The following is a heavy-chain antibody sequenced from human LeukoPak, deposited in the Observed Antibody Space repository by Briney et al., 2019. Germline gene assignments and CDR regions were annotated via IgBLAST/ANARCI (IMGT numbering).Heavy chain of an antibody. Sequence: GSSVKVSCKASGGTFSSYAISWVRQAPGQGLEWMGRIIPIFGTANYAQKFQGRVTITTDKSTSTAYMELSSLRSEDTAVYYCASRGYSGYEKTTVYWGQGTLVTVSS. CDR1: GGTFSSYA. V-gene: IGHV1-69*05. CDR3: ASRGYSGYEKTTVY. J-gene: IGHJ4*02. CDR2: IIPIFGTA. D-gene: IGHD5-12*01.